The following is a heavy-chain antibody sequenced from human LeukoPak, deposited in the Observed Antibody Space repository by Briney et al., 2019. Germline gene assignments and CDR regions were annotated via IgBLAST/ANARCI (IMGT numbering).Heavy chain of an antibody. CDR2: IIPIFGTA. CDR1: GDTFSSYA. J-gene: IGHJ5*02. Sequence: GSSVKVSCKAPGDTFSSYAISWVRQAPGQGLEWMGGIIPIFGTANYAQKFQGRVTITTDESTSTAYMELSSLRSEDTAVYYCARDIGELFGWFDPWGQGTLVTVSS. D-gene: IGHD3-10*01. V-gene: IGHV1-69*05. CDR3: ARDIGELFGWFDP.